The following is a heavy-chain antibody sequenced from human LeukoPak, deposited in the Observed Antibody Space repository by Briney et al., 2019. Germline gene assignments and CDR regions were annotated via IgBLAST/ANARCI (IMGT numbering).Heavy chain of an antibody. J-gene: IGHJ4*02. V-gene: IGHV3-23*01. CDR1: GFPFSNNV. Sequence: GGSLRLSCAASGFPFSNNVMSWVRQAPGRGLDSLSAIRGSGDTYYADSVKGRFTISRDNSKNMLYLQMNSLRAEDTAVYYCAKTFPYGTTWYGFCDYWGQGALVTVSS. CDR2: IRGSGDT. CDR3: AKTFPYGTTWYGFCDY. D-gene: IGHD3-3*01.